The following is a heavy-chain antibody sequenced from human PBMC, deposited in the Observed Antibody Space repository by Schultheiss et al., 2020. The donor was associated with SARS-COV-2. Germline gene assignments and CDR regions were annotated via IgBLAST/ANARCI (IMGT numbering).Heavy chain of an antibody. CDR1: GFTFSNAW. J-gene: IGHJ4*02. D-gene: IGHD3-10*01. Sequence: GGSLRLSCVASGFTFSNAWMSWVRQAPGKGLEWVGRIKSKTDGGTTDYAAPVKGRFTISRDDSKNTLYLQMNSLKTEDTAVYYCTTELDYYAHGRVSGVPGHYWGQGTLVTVSS. V-gene: IGHV3-15*01. CDR2: IKSKTDGGTT. CDR3: TTELDYYAHGRVSGVPGHY.